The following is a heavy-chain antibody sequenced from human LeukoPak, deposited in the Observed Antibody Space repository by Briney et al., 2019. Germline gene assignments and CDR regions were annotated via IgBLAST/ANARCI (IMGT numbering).Heavy chain of an antibody. J-gene: IGHJ4*02. CDR1: GFTFSSYW. V-gene: IGHV3-7*01. CDR3: ASGVSGYDWYYFDY. CDR2: IKQDGSEK. Sequence: GGSLRLSCAASGFTFSSYWMSWVRQAPGKRLEWVANIKQDGSEKYYVDSVKGRFTISRDNAKNSLYLQMNSLRAEDTAVYYCASGVSGYDWYYFDYWGQGTLVTVSS. D-gene: IGHD5-12*01.